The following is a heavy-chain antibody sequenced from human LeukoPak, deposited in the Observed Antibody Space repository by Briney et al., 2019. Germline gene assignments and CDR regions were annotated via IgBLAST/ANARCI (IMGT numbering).Heavy chain of an antibody. CDR2: INQDGGEK. CDR3: ARDGWGTFDY. Sequence: GSLRLSCATSGFTFSRYWMSWVRQAPGKGLERVATINQDGGEKYYVDSVMGRFTISRDNAKNPLYLQVNSLSAEDTAVYYCARDGWGTFDYWGQGTLVTVSS. V-gene: IGHV3-7*04. D-gene: IGHD3-10*01. J-gene: IGHJ4*02. CDR1: GFTFSRYW.